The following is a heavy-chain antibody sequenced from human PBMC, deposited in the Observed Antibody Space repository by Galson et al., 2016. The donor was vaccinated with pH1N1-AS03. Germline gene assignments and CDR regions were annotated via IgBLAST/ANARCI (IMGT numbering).Heavy chain of an antibody. CDR2: IYPSDSDA. V-gene: IGHV5-51*01. J-gene: IGHJ4*02. Sequence: QSGAEVTQPGESLKISCKASGSLFTNYWIAWVRQMPGKGLEWMGIIYPSDSDARYSPSFQGQVTFSADKSTSTAYLHLTTLKAADSAIYYCARHASPTILSYHFDSWGRGTLVTVSS. D-gene: IGHD1-26*01. CDR3: ARHASPTILSYHFDS. CDR1: GSLFTNYW.